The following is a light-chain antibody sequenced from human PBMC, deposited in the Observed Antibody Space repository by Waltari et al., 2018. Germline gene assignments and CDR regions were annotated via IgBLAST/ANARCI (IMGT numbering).Light chain of an antibody. J-gene: IGKJ1*01. CDR1: QSVLYSSNNKNY. Sequence: DIVMTQSPDSLAVSLGERATINCKSSQSVLYSSNNKNYLAWYQQKAGQPPKLLIYWASTRESGVPDRFSGSGSGTDFTLTISSLQAEDVAVDHCQQYYSISPTFGQGTKVEIK. CDR3: QQYYSISPT. V-gene: IGKV4-1*01. CDR2: WAS.